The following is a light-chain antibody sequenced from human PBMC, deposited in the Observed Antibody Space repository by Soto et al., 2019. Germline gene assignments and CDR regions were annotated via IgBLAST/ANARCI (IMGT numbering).Light chain of an antibody. CDR3: QSYDSSLSGYV. CDR2: ENN. CDR1: SSNIGAGYE. J-gene: IGLJ1*01. V-gene: IGLV1-40*01. Sequence: QSVLTQPPSVSEAPGQRVTISCTGGSSNIGAGYEAHWYQQVPGTAPKLLIYENNNRPSGVPDRFSGYKSGTSASLAITGLQAEDEAEYYCQSYDSSLSGYVVGTGTKLTVL.